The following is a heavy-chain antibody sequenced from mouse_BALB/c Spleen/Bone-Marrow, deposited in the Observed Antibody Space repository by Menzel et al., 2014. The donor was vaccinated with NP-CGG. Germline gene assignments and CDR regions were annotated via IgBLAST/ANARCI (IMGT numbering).Heavy chain of an antibody. Sequence: EVTLVESGGGLVKPGGSLKLSCAASGFAFSSYDMSWARQTPEKRLEWVAYISSGGGSTYYPDTVKGRFTISRDNAKNTLYLQMSSLKSEDTAMCYCARHYYGNPYYYAMDYWGQGTSVTVSS. J-gene: IGHJ4*01. CDR2: ISSGGGST. V-gene: IGHV5-12-1*01. CDR3: ARHYYGNPYYYAMDY. D-gene: IGHD2-1*01. CDR1: GFAFSSYD.